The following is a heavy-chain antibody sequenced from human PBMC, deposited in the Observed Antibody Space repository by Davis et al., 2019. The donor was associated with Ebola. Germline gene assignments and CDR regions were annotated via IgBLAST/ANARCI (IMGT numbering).Heavy chain of an antibody. V-gene: IGHV3-23*01. CDR1: GFIFSSYA. Sequence: GESLNIPCASSGFIFSSYAMCWVRQAPGKGLEWVSAISGSGGSTYYADSVKGRFTISRDNSKNTAYLQMNSLKTEDTAVYYCARGGILTGYYHFDYWGQETLVTVSS. D-gene: IGHD3-9*01. CDR2: ISGSGGST. CDR3: ARGGILTGYYHFDY. J-gene: IGHJ4*02.